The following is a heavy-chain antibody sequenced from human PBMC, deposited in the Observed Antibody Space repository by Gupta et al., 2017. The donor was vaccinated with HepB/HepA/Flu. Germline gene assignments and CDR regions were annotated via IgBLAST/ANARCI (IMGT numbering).Heavy chain of an antibody. CDR2: MNTNSGNT. CDR1: GYTFSNYD. CDR3: ARGGTKGDTTETRIIDY. D-gene: IGHD1-1*01. Sequence: QVQLVQSGAEVRKPGASVKVSCKASGYTFSNYDINWVRQATGQGLEWMGWMNTNSGNTGYAQKLQGRVTFTRDTSTSTAYMELSSLRSEDTAVYYCARGGTKGDTTETRIIDYWGQGTLGTVSS. V-gene: IGHV1-8*02. J-gene: IGHJ4*02.